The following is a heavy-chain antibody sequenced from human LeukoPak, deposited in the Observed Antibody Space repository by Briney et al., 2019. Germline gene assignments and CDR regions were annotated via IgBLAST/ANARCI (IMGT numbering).Heavy chain of an antibody. J-gene: IGHJ4*02. Sequence: GGSLRLSCAASGFTFSSYGMHWVRQAPGKGLEWVSAISGSGGSTYYADSVKGRFTISRDNSKNTLYLQMNSLRAEDTAVYYCAKRGLESSGYCFDYWGQGTLVTVSS. CDR2: ISGSGGST. CDR1: GFTFSSYG. V-gene: IGHV3-23*01. CDR3: AKRGLESSGYCFDY. D-gene: IGHD3-22*01.